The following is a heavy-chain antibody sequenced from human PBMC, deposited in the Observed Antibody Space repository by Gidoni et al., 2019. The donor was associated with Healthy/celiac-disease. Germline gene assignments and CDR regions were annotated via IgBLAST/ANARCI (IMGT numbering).Heavy chain of an antibody. D-gene: IGHD5-12*01. V-gene: IGHV3-30*03. Sequence: QVQLVESGGGVVQPGRSLRLSCAASGFTFSSYGMHWVRQAPGKGLEWVAVISYDGSNKYYADSVKGRFTISRDNSKNTLYLQMNSLRAEDTAVYYCASSLEMATINAFDIWGQGTMVTVSS. J-gene: IGHJ3*02. CDR3: ASSLEMATINAFDI. CDR1: GFTFSSYG. CDR2: ISYDGSNK.